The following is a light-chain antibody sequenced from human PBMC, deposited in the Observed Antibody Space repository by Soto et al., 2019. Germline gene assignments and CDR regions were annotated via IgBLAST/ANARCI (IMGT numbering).Light chain of an antibody. CDR1: SSDVGDYNY. Sequence: QSALTQPRSVSGSPGQSVTISCTGTSSDVGDYNYVSWYQQRPGKAPKLMIYDVSKRPSGVPDRFSGSKSGNTASLTISGLQAEDEADYYCCSYAGDYIYVIFGGGTKLTVL. J-gene: IGLJ2*01. V-gene: IGLV2-11*01. CDR2: DVS. CDR3: CSYAGDYIYVI.